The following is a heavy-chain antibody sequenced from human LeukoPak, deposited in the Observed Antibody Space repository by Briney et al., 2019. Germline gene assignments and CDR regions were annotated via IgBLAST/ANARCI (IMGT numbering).Heavy chain of an antibody. CDR2: IYHSGST. J-gene: IGHJ5*02. CDR1: SLSITTNYY. CDR3: ARHLMDDNGSGKWFDP. V-gene: IGHV4-38-2*02. Sequence: PSETLSLTCTVSSLSITTNYYWGWIRQPPGKGLECIGVIYHSGSTYYSSSLRDRVAISVATSRNQFSLKLYSVTAADPAVYYCARHLMDDNGSGKWFDPWGQGTLVTVSS. D-gene: IGHD3-10*01.